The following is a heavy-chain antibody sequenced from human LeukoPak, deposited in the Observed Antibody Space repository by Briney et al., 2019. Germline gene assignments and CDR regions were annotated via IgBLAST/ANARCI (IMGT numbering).Heavy chain of an antibody. CDR1: GYTFTGYY. Sequence: ASVKVSCKASGYTFTGYYMHWVRQAPGQGLEWVGRINPNSGGTNYAQKFQGRVTMTRDTSISTTYMELSRLRSDDTAVYYCARDYDFWSGHRWFDPWGQGTLVTVSS. D-gene: IGHD3-3*01. V-gene: IGHV1-2*06. CDR2: INPNSGGT. J-gene: IGHJ5*02. CDR3: ARDYDFWSGHRWFDP.